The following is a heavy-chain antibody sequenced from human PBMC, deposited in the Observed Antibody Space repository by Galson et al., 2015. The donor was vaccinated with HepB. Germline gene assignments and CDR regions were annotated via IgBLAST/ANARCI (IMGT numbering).Heavy chain of an antibody. D-gene: IGHD1-26*01. CDR2: ISSSSSYI. CDR1: GFTFSSYS. Sequence: SLRLSCAASGFTFSSYSMNWVRQAPGKGLEWVSSISSSSSYIYYADSVKGRFTISRDNAKNSLYLQMNSLRAEDTAVYYCARDNAVFGIEDYWGQGTLVTVSS. J-gene: IGHJ4*02. V-gene: IGHV3-21*01. CDR3: ARDNAVFGIEDY.